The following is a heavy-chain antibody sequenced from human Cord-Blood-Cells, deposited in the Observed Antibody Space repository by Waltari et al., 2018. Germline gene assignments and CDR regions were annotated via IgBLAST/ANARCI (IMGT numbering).Heavy chain of an antibody. J-gene: IGHJ4*02. D-gene: IGHD6-13*01. V-gene: IGHV3-53*01. CDR3: AIIAAAGDY. Sequence: EVQLVESGGGLLQSGGSLRLSCAASGFTVCMNYMCWVRQAPGKGLEWFSVIYSGGSTYYADSVKGRFTISRDNSKNTLYLQMNSLRAEDTAVYYCAIIAAAGDYWGQGTLVTVSS. CDR1: GFTVCMNY. CDR2: IYSGGST.